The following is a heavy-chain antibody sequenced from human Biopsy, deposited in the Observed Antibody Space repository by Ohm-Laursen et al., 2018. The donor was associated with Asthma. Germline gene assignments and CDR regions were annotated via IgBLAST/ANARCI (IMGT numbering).Heavy chain of an antibody. CDR1: GRHFGSYN. CDR3: AKDPRIYGDNVAGMDV. D-gene: IGHD4-17*01. V-gene: IGHV3-30-3*01. J-gene: IGHJ6*02. Sequence: SLRLSCTAAGRHFGSYNMHWARQAPGKGLEWVAVITFDGNTQYYGDSVKGRFTVSRDNSKNTLYLQMSSLRVEDTAVYYCAKDPRIYGDNVAGMDVWGQGTAVNVSS. CDR2: ITFDGNTQ.